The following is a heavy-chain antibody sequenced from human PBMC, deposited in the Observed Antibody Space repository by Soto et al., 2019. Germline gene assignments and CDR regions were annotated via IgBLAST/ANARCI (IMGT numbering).Heavy chain of an antibody. CDR1: GFTFSSYA. CDR3: AKETRRGYSGLCFDY. J-gene: IGHJ4*02. Sequence: GGSLRLSCAASGFTFSSYAMSWVRQAPGKGLEWVSAISGSGGSTYYADSVKGRFTISRDNSKNTLYLQMNSLRAEDTSVYYCAKETRRGYSGLCFDYWGQGTLVTVSS. V-gene: IGHV3-23*01. CDR2: ISGSGGST. D-gene: IGHD5-12*01.